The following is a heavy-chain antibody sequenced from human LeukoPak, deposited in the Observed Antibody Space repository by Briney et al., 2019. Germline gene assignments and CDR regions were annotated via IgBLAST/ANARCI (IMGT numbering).Heavy chain of an antibody. CDR3: ARQGSLAD. J-gene: IGHJ4*02. D-gene: IGHD3-3*02. CDR2: ISYDGSNK. V-gene: IGHV3-30*03. CDR1: GFTFSSYG. Sequence: GRSLRLSCAASGFTFSSYGMHWVRQAPGKGLDWVAVISYDGSNKYYADSVKGRFTISRANSKNTLYLQMNSLRAEDTAVYYCARQGSLADWGRGTLVTVSS.